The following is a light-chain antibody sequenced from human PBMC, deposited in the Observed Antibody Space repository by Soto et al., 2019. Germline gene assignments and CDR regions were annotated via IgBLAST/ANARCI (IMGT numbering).Light chain of an antibody. J-gene: IGKJ4*01. V-gene: IGKV3-20*01. Sequence: EILLTQSPGTLSLSPGDRATLSCRASQSLGSTFLAWYQQKSGQSPRLLIYGASDRATDIPDRFSGSGSGAYFTLTSSRLEPEDFAVYFCHQYGTLPLSFGGGTKVEIK. CDR3: HQYGTLPLS. CDR2: GAS. CDR1: QSLGSTF.